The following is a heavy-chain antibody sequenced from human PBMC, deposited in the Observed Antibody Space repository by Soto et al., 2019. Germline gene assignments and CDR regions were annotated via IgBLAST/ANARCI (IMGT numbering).Heavy chain of an antibody. Sequence: PGGSLRLSCAASGFAFKYARMTWVRQAPGKGLEWVGHIRSNIDGATTAYAAPVKGRFTISRDESKNTVDLQMNSLITEHTAVYYCTTDWGSGTHYARAFDVWGQGTMVTVSS. CDR2: IRSNIDGATT. CDR1: GFAFKYAR. CDR3: TTDWGSGTHYARAFDV. J-gene: IGHJ3*01. D-gene: IGHD3-16*01. V-gene: IGHV3-15*01.